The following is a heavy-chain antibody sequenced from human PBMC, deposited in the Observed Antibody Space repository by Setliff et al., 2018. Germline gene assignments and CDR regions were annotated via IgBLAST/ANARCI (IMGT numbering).Heavy chain of an antibody. CDR3: ARDRSYYASGSFTKWFDY. D-gene: IGHD3-10*01. Sequence: PSETLSLTCAVSGGSVTSHYWSWIRQPPGKGLEWIGFIFYSGETNSNPSLKSRVTMSVDTSKKQFSLKLNSVTAADTATYCARDRSYYASGSFTKWFDYWGQGALVTVSS. V-gene: IGHV4-59*02. J-gene: IGHJ4*02. CDR2: IFYSGET. CDR1: GGSVTSHY.